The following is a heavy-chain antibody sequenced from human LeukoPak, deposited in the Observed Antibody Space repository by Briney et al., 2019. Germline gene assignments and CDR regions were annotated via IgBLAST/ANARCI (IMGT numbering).Heavy chain of an antibody. V-gene: IGHV4-59*08. CDR3: ARLGTVVTPDWYFGL. CDR2: IYYSGST. Sequence: SETLSLTCAVSGVSFNDYYWSWIRQPPGKGLEWIGYIYYSGSTNYNPSLKSRVTMAVDTSKNQFSLRLSSVTAADTAVYYCARLGTVVTPDWYFGLWGRGTLVTVSS. J-gene: IGHJ2*01. D-gene: IGHD4-23*01. CDR1: GVSFNDYY.